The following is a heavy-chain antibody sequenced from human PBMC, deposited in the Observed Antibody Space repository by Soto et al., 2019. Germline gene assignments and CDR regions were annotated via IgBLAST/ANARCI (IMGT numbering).Heavy chain of an antibody. V-gene: IGHV1-69*04. J-gene: IGHJ4*02. CDR1: GYTFTSYA. CDR3: ARATLSVYHFDY. D-gene: IGHD2-2*02. CDR2: IIPILGIA. Sequence: SVKVSCKASGYTFTSYAIHWVRQAPGQGLEWMGRIIPILGIANYAQKFHGRVTITADKSTSTAYMELSSLRSEDTAVYYCARATLSVYHFDYWGQGTLVTVSS.